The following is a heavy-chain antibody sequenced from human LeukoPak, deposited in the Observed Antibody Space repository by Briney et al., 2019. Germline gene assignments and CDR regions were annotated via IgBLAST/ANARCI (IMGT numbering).Heavy chain of an antibody. J-gene: IGHJ5*02. CDR3: ASLRITIFGVVIPRFDP. Sequence: PSETLSLTCTVSGGSISSSSYYWGWIRQPPGKGLEWIGSIYYSGSTYYNPSLKSRVTISVDTSKNQFSLKLSSVTAADTAVYYCASLRITIFGVVIPRFDPWGQGTLVTVSS. V-gene: IGHV4-39*01. D-gene: IGHD3-3*01. CDR1: GGSISSSSYY. CDR2: IYYSGST.